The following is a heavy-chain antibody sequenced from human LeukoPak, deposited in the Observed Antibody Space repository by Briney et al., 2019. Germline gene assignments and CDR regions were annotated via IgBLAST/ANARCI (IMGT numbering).Heavy chain of an antibody. J-gene: IGHJ4*02. CDR1: GGSISSSSYY. D-gene: IGHD1-1*01. Sequence: SETLSLTCTVSGGSISSSSYYWGWIRQPPGKGLEWIGSIYYNGSTYYNPSLKSRVTISVDTSKNQFSLKLSSVTAADTAVYYCARPQGSGNDPDYWGQGTLVTVSS. V-gene: IGHV4-39*01. CDR3: ARPQGSGNDPDY. CDR2: IYYNGST.